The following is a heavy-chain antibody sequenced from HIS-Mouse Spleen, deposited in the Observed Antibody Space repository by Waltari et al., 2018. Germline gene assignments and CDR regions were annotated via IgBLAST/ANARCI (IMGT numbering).Heavy chain of an antibody. CDR3: ARIAEGYSSGWYAFDY. CDR2: IDWDDDK. D-gene: IGHD6-19*01. V-gene: IGHV2-70*15. CDR1: GFSLSTRGLC. Sequence: QVTLRESGPALVKPTQTLTLTCTFSGFSLSTRGLCVIWIRQPPGKALEWLARIDWDDDKYYSTSLKTRLTISKDTSKNQVVLTMTNMDPVDTATYYCARIAEGYSSGWYAFDYWGQGTLVTVSS. J-gene: IGHJ4*02.